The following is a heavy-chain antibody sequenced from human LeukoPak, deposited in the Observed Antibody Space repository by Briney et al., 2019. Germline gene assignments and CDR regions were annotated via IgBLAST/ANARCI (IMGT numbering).Heavy chain of an antibody. CDR1: GFTFSGYS. CDR3: ARVETGSNAFDI. V-gene: IGHV3-21*06. Sequence: GGSLRLSCAASGFTFSGYSMNWVRQAPGKGLEWVSTIDSSSTYKYYGDSVKGRFTVSRDNAKNSLYLQMNSLRADDTAVYYCARVETGSNAFDIWGQGTMVTVSS. J-gene: IGHJ3*02. D-gene: IGHD3-9*01. CDR2: IDSSSTYK.